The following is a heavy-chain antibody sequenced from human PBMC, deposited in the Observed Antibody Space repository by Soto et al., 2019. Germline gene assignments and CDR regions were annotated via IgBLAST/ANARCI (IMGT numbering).Heavy chain of an antibody. CDR3: ARDGYFDH. CDR2: ISANNGNT. Sequence: QVQLVQSGAEVKKPGDSVRVSCKASGYTFTSYGIGWVRQAPGPGLEWMGWISANNGNTKYAQKVQGRVTMTTDASTSTAYMELRSLRSDDAAVYYCARDGYFDHWGQGTLVTVSS. CDR1: GYTFTSYG. J-gene: IGHJ4*02. V-gene: IGHV1-18*01.